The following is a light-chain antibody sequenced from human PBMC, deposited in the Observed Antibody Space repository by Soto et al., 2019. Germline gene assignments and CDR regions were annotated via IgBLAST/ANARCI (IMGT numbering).Light chain of an antibody. Sequence: QSVLTQPPSVSGAPGQRVTISCTGSSSNIGAGHVVHWYQQFPGRAPKLLLYGSSNRPSGVPDRFSGSKSGTSASLAITGLQAEDEADYYCQSYDNTLSASVFGGGTKLTVL. CDR2: GSS. J-gene: IGLJ2*01. V-gene: IGLV1-40*01. CDR1: SSNIGAGHV. CDR3: QSYDNTLSASV.